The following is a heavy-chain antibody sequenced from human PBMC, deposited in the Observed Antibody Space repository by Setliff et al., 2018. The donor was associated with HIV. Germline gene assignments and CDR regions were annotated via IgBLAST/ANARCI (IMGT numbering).Heavy chain of an antibody. CDR2: IFYSVGS. CDR3: ARTFFISSSIGYYFDH. V-gene: IGHV4-31*01. CDR1: GGSISSGGYY. Sequence: SETLSLTGTVPGGSISSGGYYWSWIRQHPGKALEWIGTIFYSVGSFYNPSLRSPVTISVDTSKNHYSLKLSSVTAADTALYFCARTFFISSSIGYYFDHWGQGTLVTVSS. D-gene: IGHD6-6*01. J-gene: IGHJ4*02.